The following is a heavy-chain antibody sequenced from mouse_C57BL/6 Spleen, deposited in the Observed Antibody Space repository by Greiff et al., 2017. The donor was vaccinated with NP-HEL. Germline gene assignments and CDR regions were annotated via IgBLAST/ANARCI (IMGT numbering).Heavy chain of an antibody. V-gene: IGHV1-18*01. CDR1: GYTFTDYN. CDR2: INPNNGGT. D-gene: IGHD1-1*01. J-gene: IGHJ4*01. CDR3: ARGGYYYGSSYDAMDY. Sequence: DVQLVESGPELVKPGASVKIPCKASGYTFTDYNMDWVKQSHGKSLEWIGDINPNNGGTIYNQKFKGKATLTVDKSSSTAYMELRSLTSEDTAVYYCARGGYYYGSSYDAMDYWGQGTSVTVSS.